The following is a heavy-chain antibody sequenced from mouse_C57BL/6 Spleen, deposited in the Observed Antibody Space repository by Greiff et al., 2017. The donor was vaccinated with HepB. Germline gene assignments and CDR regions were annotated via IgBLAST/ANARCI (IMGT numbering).Heavy chain of an antibody. CDR2: INPNNGGT. J-gene: IGHJ3*01. D-gene: IGHD2-1*01. Sequence: VQLKQSGPELVKPGASVKISCKASGYTFTDYYMNWVKQSHGKSLEWIGDINPNNGGTSYNQKFKGKATLTVDKSSSTAYMELRSLTSEDSAVYYCARRGLPPFAYWGQGTLVTVSA. CDR3: ARRGLPPFAY. V-gene: IGHV1-26*01. CDR1: GYTFTDYY.